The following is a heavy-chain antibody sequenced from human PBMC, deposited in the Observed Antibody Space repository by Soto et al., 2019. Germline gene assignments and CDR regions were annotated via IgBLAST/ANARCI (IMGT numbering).Heavy chain of an antibody. J-gene: IGHJ3*02. CDR2: MHPDSGNT. Sequence: QVQLVQSGAEVKKPGASVKVSCKTSGYTFTSYDINWVRQATGQGLEWMGWMHPDSGNTAYAQKFQGRVTMTRNTSISTAYMELSILRSEDTAVYYCARERSSGAFDIWGQGTMVTVSS. CDR1: GYTFTSYD. V-gene: IGHV1-8*01. CDR3: ARERSSGAFDI. D-gene: IGHD1-26*01.